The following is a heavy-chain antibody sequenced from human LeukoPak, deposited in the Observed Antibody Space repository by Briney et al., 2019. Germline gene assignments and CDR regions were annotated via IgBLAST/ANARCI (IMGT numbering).Heavy chain of an antibody. Sequence: SVKVSCKASGGTFSNHGISWVRQAPGQGLEWMGGIIPIFHTPNYAQKFQGRVTITADESTSTVYMELSSLRSEDTAVYYCARGEDYYDSSGPDYWGQGTLVTVSS. CDR1: GGTFSNHG. V-gene: IGHV1-69*13. J-gene: IGHJ4*02. CDR2: IIPIFHTP. D-gene: IGHD3-22*01. CDR3: ARGEDYYDSSGPDY.